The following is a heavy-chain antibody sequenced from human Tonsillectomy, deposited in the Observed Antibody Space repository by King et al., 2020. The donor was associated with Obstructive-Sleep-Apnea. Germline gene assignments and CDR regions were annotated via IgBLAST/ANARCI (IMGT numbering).Heavy chain of an antibody. CDR2: IKEDGSEK. J-gene: IGHJ5*02. CDR3: ARAVASNWFDP. V-gene: IGHV3-7*01. Sequence: VQLVESGGGLVQPGGSLRLSCAASGFTFSSYWMSWVRQAPGKGLEWVANIKEDGSEKYYVDSVKGRFTISSDNAKNSLYLQMNSLRADDTAVYYCARAVASNWFDPWGQGTLVTVSS. CDR1: GFTFSSYW.